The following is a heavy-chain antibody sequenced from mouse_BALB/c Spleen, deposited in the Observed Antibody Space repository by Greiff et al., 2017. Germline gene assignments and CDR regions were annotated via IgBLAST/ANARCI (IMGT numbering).Heavy chain of an antibody. V-gene: IGHV7-3*02. J-gene: IGHJ1*01. Sequence: EVQRVESGGGLVQPGGSLRLSCATSGFTFTDYYMSWVRQPPGKALEWLGFIRNKANGYTTEYSASVKGRFTISRDNSQSILYLQMNTLRAEDSATYYCARVTGTGYFDVWGAGTTVTVSS. CDR3: ARVTGTGYFDV. CDR1: GFTFTDYY. CDR2: IRNKANGYTT. D-gene: IGHD4-1*01.